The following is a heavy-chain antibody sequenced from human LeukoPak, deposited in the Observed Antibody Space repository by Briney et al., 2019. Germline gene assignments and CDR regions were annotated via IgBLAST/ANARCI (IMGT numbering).Heavy chain of an antibody. Sequence: GGSLRLSCAASGFTFDDYTMHWVRQAPGKGLEWVSLISWDGGSTYYADSVKGRFTISRDNSKNSLYLQMNSLRTEDTALYYCAKDIADSGTFDYWGQGTLVTVSS. J-gene: IGHJ4*02. V-gene: IGHV3-43*01. CDR1: GFTFDDYT. CDR2: ISWDGGST. CDR3: AKDIADSGTFDY. D-gene: IGHD5-12*01.